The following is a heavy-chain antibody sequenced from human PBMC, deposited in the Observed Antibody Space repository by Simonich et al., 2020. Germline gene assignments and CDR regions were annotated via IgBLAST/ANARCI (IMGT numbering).Heavy chain of an antibody. D-gene: IGHD6-13*01. J-gene: IGHJ4*02. CDR3: ARDAAGDY. CDR2: ISSSSSYI. Sequence: EVQLVESGGGLVKPGGSLRLSCAASGFTFSSYSMNWVRQAPGQGREWVSSISSSSSYIYYADSVKGRFTISRDNAKNSLYLQMNSLSAEDTAVYYCARDAAGDYWGQGTLVTVSS. V-gene: IGHV3-21*01. CDR1: GFTFSSYS.